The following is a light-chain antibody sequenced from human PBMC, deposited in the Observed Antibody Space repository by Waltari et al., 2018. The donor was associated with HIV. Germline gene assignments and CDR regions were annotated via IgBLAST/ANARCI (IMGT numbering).Light chain of an antibody. CDR1: ASTEQY. CDR2: EDS. J-gene: IGLJ2*01. CDR3: YSTDSAGTLVV. V-gene: IGLV3-10*01. Sequence: SYELTQPPSVSVSPGQTDKITCSGDASTEQYGSWFQQKSGQAPLLVIYEDSKRPSGIPERFSGSTSGTTTTLTISGAQVDDEGDYYCYSTDSAGTLVVFGGGTKLTVL.